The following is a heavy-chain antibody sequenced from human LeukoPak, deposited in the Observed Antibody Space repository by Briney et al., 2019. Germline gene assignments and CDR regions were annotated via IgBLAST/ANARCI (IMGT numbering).Heavy chain of an antibody. CDR1: GASISAYH. Sequence: SETLSLTCSVSGASISAYHWSWIRQPPGKGLEWIGYIYYSGSTNYNPSLKSRVTISVDTSKNQFSLKLSSVTAADTAVYYCARGYYGSGSYQALDYWGQGTLVTVSS. J-gene: IGHJ4*02. CDR3: ARGYYGSGSYQALDY. D-gene: IGHD3-10*01. CDR2: IYYSGST. V-gene: IGHV4-59*01.